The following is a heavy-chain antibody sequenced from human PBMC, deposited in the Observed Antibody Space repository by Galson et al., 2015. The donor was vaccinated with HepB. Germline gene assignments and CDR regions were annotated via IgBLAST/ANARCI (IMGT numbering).Heavy chain of an antibody. CDR2: FDPEDGET. CDR3: ATGLVPYYYDNTGYSY. V-gene: IGHV1-24*01. D-gene: IGHD3-22*01. CDR1: GYTLTELS. J-gene: IGHJ4*02. Sequence: SVKVSCKVSGYTLTELSMHWVRQAPGKGLEWLGGFDPEDGETIYAQKFQGRVTMTEDTSTDTASMELSSLRSEDTAVYYCATGLVPYYYDNTGYSYWGQGTLVTVSS.